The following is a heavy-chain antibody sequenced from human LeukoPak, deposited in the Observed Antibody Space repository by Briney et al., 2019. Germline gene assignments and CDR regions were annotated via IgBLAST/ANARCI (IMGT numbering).Heavy chain of an antibody. V-gene: IGHV1-18*01. CDR2: ISAYNGNT. CDR1: GYIFINYD. Sequence: ASVKVSCKASGYIFINYDISWVRQAPGQGLEWMGWISAYNGNTNYAQKLQGRVTMTTDTSTSTAYMELRSLRFDDTAVYYCARCCYSNTCYSPWFDPWGQGTLVTVSS. J-gene: IGHJ5*02. CDR3: ARCCYSNTCYSPWFDP. D-gene: IGHD2/OR15-2a*01.